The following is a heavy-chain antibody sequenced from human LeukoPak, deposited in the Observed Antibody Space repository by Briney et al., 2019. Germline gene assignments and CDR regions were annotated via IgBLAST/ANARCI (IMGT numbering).Heavy chain of an antibody. Sequence: PSETLSLTCAVSGGSISSSNWWSWVRQPPGKGLEWIGEIYHSGSTNYNPSLKSRVTISVDKSKNQFSLKLSSVTAADTAVYYCARDGPDDILTGYYSSAFDIWGQGTMVTVSS. J-gene: IGHJ3*02. D-gene: IGHD3-9*01. CDR2: IYHSGST. CDR3: ARDGPDDILTGYYSSAFDI. V-gene: IGHV4-4*02. CDR1: GGSISSSNW.